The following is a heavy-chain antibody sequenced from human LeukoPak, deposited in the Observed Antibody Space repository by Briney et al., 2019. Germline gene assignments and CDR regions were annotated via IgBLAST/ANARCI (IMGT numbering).Heavy chain of an antibody. Sequence: GGSLRLSCAASGITFSSLWMSWFRQAPGKGLEWVADIKHDASEEHYVASVKGRFTISRDNAKLYLQMNSLRVEDTAVYYCARGPSCTSTSCYVIGALDIWGLGTTVTVSS. J-gene: IGHJ3*02. CDR3: ARGPSCTSTSCYVIGALDI. D-gene: IGHD2-2*01. V-gene: IGHV3-7*01. CDR2: IKHDASEE. CDR1: GITFSSLW.